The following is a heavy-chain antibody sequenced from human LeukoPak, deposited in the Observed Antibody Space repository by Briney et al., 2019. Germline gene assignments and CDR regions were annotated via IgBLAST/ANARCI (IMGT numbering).Heavy chain of an antibody. CDR1: GFTFNSYS. CDR3: AKNTIFAVVGYMDV. Sequence: GGSLRLSCAASGFTFNSYSMNWVRQAPGKGLEWVAFIRYDGSNKYYADSVKGRFTISRDNSKNTLYLQMNSLRAEDTAVYYCAKNTIFAVVGYMDVWGKGTTVTVSS. CDR2: IRYDGSNK. V-gene: IGHV3-30*02. J-gene: IGHJ6*03. D-gene: IGHD3-3*01.